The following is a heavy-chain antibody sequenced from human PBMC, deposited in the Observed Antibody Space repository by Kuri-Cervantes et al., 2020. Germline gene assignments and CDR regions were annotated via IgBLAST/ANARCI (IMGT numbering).Heavy chain of an antibody. V-gene: IGHV1-69-2*01. CDR3: ARDYYSGSYYGDY. Sequence: ASVKVSCKVSGYTFTDYYMHWVQQAPGKGLEWMGLVDPEDGETIYAEKFQGRVTITADTSTDTAYMELSSLRSEDTAVYYCARDYYSGSYYGDYWGQGTLVTVSS. D-gene: IGHD1-26*01. J-gene: IGHJ4*02. CDR1: GYTFTDYY. CDR2: VDPEDGET.